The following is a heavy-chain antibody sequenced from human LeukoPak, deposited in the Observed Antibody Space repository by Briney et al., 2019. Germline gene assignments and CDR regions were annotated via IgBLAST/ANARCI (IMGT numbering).Heavy chain of an antibody. D-gene: IGHD6-19*01. CDR3: AREGGYSSGWYPPYYYYYMDA. J-gene: IGHJ6*03. Sequence: ASVKVSCKASGYTFTSYDINWVRQAPGQGLEWMGWISAYNGNTNYAQKLQGRVTMTTDTSTSTAYMELRSLRSDDTAVYYCAREGGYSSGWYPPYYYYYMDAWGKGTTVTVSS. V-gene: IGHV1-18*01. CDR2: ISAYNGNT. CDR1: GYTFTSYD.